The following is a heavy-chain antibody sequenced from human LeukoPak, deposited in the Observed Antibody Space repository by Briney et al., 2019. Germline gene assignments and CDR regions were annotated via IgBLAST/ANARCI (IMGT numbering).Heavy chain of an antibody. Sequence: GESLRLSCAASGFTFSSYSMNWVRQAPGKGLEWVSSISSRSSYIYQADSVKGRFTISRDNAKNSLYPQMNSLRAEDTAVYYCASGDTAMAFDYWGQGTLVTVSS. CDR3: ASGDTAMAFDY. D-gene: IGHD5-18*01. CDR1: GFTFSSYS. V-gene: IGHV3-21*01. J-gene: IGHJ4*02. CDR2: ISSRSSYI.